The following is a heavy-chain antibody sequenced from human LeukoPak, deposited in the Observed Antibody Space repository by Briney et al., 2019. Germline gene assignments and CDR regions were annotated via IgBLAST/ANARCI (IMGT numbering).Heavy chain of an antibody. CDR1: GGSISSYY. CDR2: IYYSGST. J-gene: IGHJ6*03. D-gene: IGHD3-9*01. Sequence: SETLSLTCTVSGGSISSYYWSWIRQPPGKGLEWIGYIYYSGSTNYNPSLKSRVTISVDTSKNQFSLKLSSVTAADTAVYYCARAVGYYDILTGPGGFNYYYYMDVWGKGTTVTISS. V-gene: IGHV4-59*01. CDR3: ARAVGYYDILTGPGGFNYYYYMDV.